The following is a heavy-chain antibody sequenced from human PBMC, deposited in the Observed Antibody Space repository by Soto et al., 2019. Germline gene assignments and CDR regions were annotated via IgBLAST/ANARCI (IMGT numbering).Heavy chain of an antibody. CDR3: ARASGQWLVWYFEY. CDR1: VVSFSGYY. Sequence: PSETLSLTCAFYVVSFSGYYWSCIRHPPGKGLEWIGEINHSGSTNYNPSLKSRVTISVDTSKNQFSLKLSSVTAADTAVYYCARASGQWLVWYFEYWGQGTLVTLSS. J-gene: IGHJ4*02. CDR2: INHSGST. V-gene: IGHV4-34*01. D-gene: IGHD6-19*01.